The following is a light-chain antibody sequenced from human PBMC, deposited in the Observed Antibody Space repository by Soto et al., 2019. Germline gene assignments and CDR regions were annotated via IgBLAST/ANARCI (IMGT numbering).Light chain of an antibody. V-gene: IGKV1-9*01. CDR1: QAISSY. CDR2: GAS. J-gene: IGKJ1*01. CDR3: QQLNSYPRT. Sequence: IQLTQSPSSLSASVGDRVTITCRASQAISSYLAWYQQKPGRAPNLLIDGASTLQSGVPSRFSGSGSGTDFTLTISRLQPEDFATCYCQQLNSYPRTFGQGTKVEIK.